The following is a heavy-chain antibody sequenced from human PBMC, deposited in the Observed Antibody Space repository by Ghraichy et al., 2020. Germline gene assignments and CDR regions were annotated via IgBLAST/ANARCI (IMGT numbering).Heavy chain of an antibody. D-gene: IGHD3-10*01. CDR3: ARDFKDLGG. Sequence: GGSLRLSCAASGFTLNSFWMHWVRQAPGKGPVWVSIINPDGSTTIYADSVKGRFTISRDNAKNTVYLQLNGLRAEDTAVYYCARDFKDLGGWGQGTLVTVTS. CDR1: GFTLNSFW. CDR2: INPDGSTT. V-gene: IGHV3-74*01. J-gene: IGHJ4*02.